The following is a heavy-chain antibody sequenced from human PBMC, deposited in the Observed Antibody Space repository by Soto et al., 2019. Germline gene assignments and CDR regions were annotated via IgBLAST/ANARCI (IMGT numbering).Heavy chain of an antibody. V-gene: IGHV1-69*12. CDR3: ARARITIFGVDLYYYYGMDV. CDR2: IIPIFGTA. J-gene: IGHJ6*02. CDR1: GGTFSSYA. D-gene: IGHD3-3*01. Sequence: QVQLVQSGAEVKKPGSSVKVSCKASGGTFSSYAISWVRQAPGQGLEWMGGIIPIFGTANYAQKFQGRVTITADESXXTXYXALSSLRSEDTAVYYCARARITIFGVDLYYYYGMDVWGQGTTVTVSS.